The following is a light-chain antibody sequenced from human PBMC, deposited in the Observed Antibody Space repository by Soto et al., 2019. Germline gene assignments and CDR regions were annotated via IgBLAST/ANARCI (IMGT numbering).Light chain of an antibody. CDR1: SSNIGNNY. Sequence: QSVLTQPPSVSAAPGQKVTISCSGNSSNIGNNYVSWYQQLPGTAPKLLIYDNNKRPSGIPDRFSGSKSGTSATLGITGLQTGDEADYYCGTWDSSLSAGVFGTGTQLTVL. CDR3: GTWDSSLSAGV. J-gene: IGLJ1*01. CDR2: DNN. V-gene: IGLV1-51*01.